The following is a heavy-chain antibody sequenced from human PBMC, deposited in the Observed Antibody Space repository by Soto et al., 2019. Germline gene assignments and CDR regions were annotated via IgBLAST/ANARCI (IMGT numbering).Heavy chain of an antibody. Sequence: GGSLRLSCAASGFTFSDYYMSWIRQAPGKGLEWVSYISSSGSTIYYADSVKGRFTISRDNAKNSLYLQMNSLRAEDTAVYYCARDRRPFGVVIAYFDYWGQGTLVTVSS. CDR2: ISSSGSTI. V-gene: IGHV3-11*01. CDR1: GFTFSDYY. J-gene: IGHJ4*02. D-gene: IGHD3-3*01. CDR3: ARDRRPFGVVIAYFDY.